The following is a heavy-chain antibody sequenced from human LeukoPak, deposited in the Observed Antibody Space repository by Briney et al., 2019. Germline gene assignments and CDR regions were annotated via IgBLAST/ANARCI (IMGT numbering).Heavy chain of an antibody. V-gene: IGHV3-23*01. J-gene: IGHJ4*02. D-gene: IGHD3-22*01. Sequence: GGSLRLSCVASGFTFSSYAMIWVRQAPGKGLERVSTISGSGGTTDYADSVKGRFTISRDNSKNTLYLQMNSLRGEDTAVYYCATKGDSSGYYGYFDYWGQGTLVTVSS. CDR2: ISGSGGTT. CDR3: ATKGDSSGYYGYFDY. CDR1: GFTFSSYA.